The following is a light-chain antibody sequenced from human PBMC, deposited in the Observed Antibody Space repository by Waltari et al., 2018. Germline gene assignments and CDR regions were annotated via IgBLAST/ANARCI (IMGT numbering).Light chain of an antibody. Sequence: DIQVTQSPSTLSASVEDRVTITCLASQSIVVWLAWYQQKPGKAPRLLIYKASYLESGVPSRFSGSASGTAFTLTISSLQADDFATYYCLQYNSYPWTFGQGTTVEIK. CDR3: LQYNSYPWT. CDR2: KAS. CDR1: QSIVVW. J-gene: IGKJ1*01. V-gene: IGKV1-5*03.